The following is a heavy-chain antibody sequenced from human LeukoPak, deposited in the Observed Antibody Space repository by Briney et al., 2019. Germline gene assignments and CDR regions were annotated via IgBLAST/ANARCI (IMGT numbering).Heavy chain of an antibody. V-gene: IGHV1-2*02. D-gene: IGHD6-13*01. CDR2: INPNSGGT. CDR3: ARSGHRRAAAGTADY. CDR1: GGTFSSYA. Sequence: GASVKVSCKASGGTFSSYAISWVRQAPGQGLEWMGWINPNSGGTNYAQKFQGRVTMTRDTSISTAYMELSRLRSDDTAVYYCARSGHRRAAAGTADYWGQGTLVTVSS. J-gene: IGHJ4*02.